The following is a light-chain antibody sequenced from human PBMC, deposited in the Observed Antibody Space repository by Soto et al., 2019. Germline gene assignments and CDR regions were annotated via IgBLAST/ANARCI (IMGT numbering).Light chain of an antibody. CDR3: QKYNSSPLT. CDR2: AAS. Sequence: DIEMTQSPSSLSASVGDRVTITCRASLRISNSLAWYQHTPGKIPNLLICAASTLQAVFPSRFSGSGSGTDFTLTISSLQSEDVAAYYCQKYNSSPLTFGGGTQVESK. CDR1: LRISNS. V-gene: IGKV1-27*01. J-gene: IGKJ4*01.